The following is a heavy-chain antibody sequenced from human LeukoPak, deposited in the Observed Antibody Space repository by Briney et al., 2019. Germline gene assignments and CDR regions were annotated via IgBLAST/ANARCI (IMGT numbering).Heavy chain of an antibody. J-gene: IGHJ4*02. CDR1: GGSISSSGYY. Sequence: KPSETLSLTCTVSGGSISSSGYYWTWIRQPPGKGLEWIGEINHSGSTNYNPSLKSRVTISVDTSKNQFSLKLSSVTAADTAVYYCGRFGELPSIDYWGQGTLVTVSS. D-gene: IGHD3-10*01. CDR3: GRFGELPSIDY. V-gene: IGHV4-39*07. CDR2: INHSGST.